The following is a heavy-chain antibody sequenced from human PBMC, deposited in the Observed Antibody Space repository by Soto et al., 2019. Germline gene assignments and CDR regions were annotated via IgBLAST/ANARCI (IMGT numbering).Heavy chain of an antibody. J-gene: IGHJ5*02. V-gene: IGHV1-2*02. CDR2: INPNSGGT. CDR3: ARDGALVVAFPFDP. Sequence: QVQLVQSGAEVKKPGASVKVCCKASGYTFTGYYMHWVRQAPGHGLEWMGWINPNSGGTNYAQKFQGRVTLTRDTSISTAYMELSGLRSDDTAVYYCARDGALVVAFPFDPWGQGTLVTVSS. D-gene: IGHD2-15*01. CDR1: GYTFTGYY.